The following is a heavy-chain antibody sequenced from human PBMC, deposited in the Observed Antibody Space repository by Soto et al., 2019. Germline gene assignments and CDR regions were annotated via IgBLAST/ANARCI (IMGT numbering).Heavy chain of an antibody. Sequence: SQTHSLTCAISGDSVSSNSAAWNWIRQSPSRGLEWLGRTYYRSKWYNDYAVSVKSRITINPDTSKNQFSLQLNSVTPEDTAVYYCARASCSGGSCHFDYWGQGTLVTVSS. J-gene: IGHJ4*02. CDR1: GDSVSSNSAA. D-gene: IGHD2-15*01. CDR2: TYYRSKWYN. V-gene: IGHV6-1*01. CDR3: ARASCSGGSCHFDY.